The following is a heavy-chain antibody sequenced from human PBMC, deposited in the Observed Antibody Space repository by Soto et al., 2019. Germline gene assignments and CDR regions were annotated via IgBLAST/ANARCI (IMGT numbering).Heavy chain of an antibody. J-gene: IGHJ6*02. CDR2: IIPIFGTA. Sequence: QVQLVQSGAEVKKPGSSVKVSCKASGGTFSSYAISWVRQAPGQGLEWMGGIIPIFGTANYAQKFQGRVTITADESTSTAYMELSSLRSEDTAVYYCAREHYSVSYYPYYYYGIDVWGQGTTVTVSS. V-gene: IGHV1-69*01. D-gene: IGHD1-26*01. CDR1: GGTFSSYA. CDR3: AREHYSVSYYPYYYYGIDV.